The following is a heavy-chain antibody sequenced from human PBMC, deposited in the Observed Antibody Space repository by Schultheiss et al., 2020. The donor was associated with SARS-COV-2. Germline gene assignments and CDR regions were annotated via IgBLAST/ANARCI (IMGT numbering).Heavy chain of an antibody. Sequence: SETLSLTCAVYGGSFSGYYWSWIRQPPGKWLEWIGEINHSGSTNYNPSLKSRVTISVDTSKNQFSLKLSSVTAADTAVYYCARVGQLVLIRYFDYWGQGTLVTVSS. J-gene: IGHJ4*02. CDR2: INHSGST. CDR1: GGSFSGYY. D-gene: IGHD6-13*01. V-gene: IGHV4-34*01. CDR3: ARVGQLVLIRYFDY.